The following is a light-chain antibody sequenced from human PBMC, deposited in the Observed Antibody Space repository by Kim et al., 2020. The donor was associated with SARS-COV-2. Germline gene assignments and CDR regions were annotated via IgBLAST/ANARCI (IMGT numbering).Light chain of an antibody. CDR2: LNSDGSH. V-gene: IGLV4-69*02. J-gene: IGLJ3*02. CDR1: SRHSGYA. Sequence: SVQLTCALSSRHSGYAIAWLQEQPEKGLRHLMKLNSDGSHSKGDGIPDRFSGSSYGAERYLTISSLQSEDEADYNCKTWATGIRVFGGGTQLTVL. CDR3: KTWATGIRV.